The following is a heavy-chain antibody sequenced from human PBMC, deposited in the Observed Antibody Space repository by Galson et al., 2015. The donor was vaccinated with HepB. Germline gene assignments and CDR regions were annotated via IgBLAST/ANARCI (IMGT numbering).Heavy chain of an antibody. J-gene: IGHJ4*02. CDR1: GFTFSDYY. V-gene: IGHV3-11*06. CDR3: ARDPGGDFWSGQKLYYFDY. CDR2: ISSSSSYT. Sequence: SLRLSCAASGFTFSDYYMSWIRQAPGKGLEWVSYISSSSSYTNYADSVKGRFTISRDNAKNSLYLQMNSLRAEDTAVYYCARDPGGDFWSGQKLYYFDYWGQGTLVTVSS. D-gene: IGHD3-3*01.